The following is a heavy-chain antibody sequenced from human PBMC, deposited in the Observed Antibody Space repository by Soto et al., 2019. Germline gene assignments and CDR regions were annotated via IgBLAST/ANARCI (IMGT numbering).Heavy chain of an antibody. D-gene: IGHD1-20*01. CDR2: IIPIFGTA. CDR3: ARVEYNCHDLFDP. V-gene: IGHV1-69*13. J-gene: IGHJ5*02. CDR1: GGTFSSYA. Sequence: SVKVSCKASGGTFSSYAISWVRQAPGQGLEWMGGIIPIFGTANYAQKFQGRVTITADESTSTAYMELSSLRSEDTAVYYCARVEYNCHDLFDPRGQGSSVIVSS.